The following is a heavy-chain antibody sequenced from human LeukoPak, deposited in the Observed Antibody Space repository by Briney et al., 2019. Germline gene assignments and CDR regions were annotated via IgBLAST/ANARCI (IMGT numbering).Heavy chain of an antibody. J-gene: IGHJ4*02. CDR3: ARGPNSNWSGLDF. V-gene: IGHV3-74*01. CDR1: GFSFSGHW. Sequence: GGSLRLSCTASGFSFSGHWMHWARQLPGKGLVWVSRISPTGSTTSYADSVKGRFTVSRDNAKNTLYLQVNNLRAADTAVYYCARGPNSNWSGLDFWGQGTLLTVSS. D-gene: IGHD6-6*01. CDR2: ISPTGSTT.